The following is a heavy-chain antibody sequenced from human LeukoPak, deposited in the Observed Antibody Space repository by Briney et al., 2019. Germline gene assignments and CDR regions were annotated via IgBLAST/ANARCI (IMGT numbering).Heavy chain of an antibody. Sequence: SETLSLTCTVSGGSISSYYWSWIRQPAGKGLEWIGRIYTSGSTNYNPSLKSRVTMSVDTSKNQFSLKLSSVTAADTAVYYCARRGIAAAAVDAFDIWGQGTMVTVSS. V-gene: IGHV4-4*07. D-gene: IGHD6-13*01. CDR1: GGSISSYY. CDR2: IYTSGST. CDR3: ARRGIAAAAVDAFDI. J-gene: IGHJ3*02.